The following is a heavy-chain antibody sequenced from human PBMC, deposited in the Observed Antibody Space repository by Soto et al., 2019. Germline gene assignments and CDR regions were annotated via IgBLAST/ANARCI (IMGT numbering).Heavy chain of an antibody. CDR1: GFTFSSYA. CDR3: AGRYYYGSGSYYNGEDYYYYMDV. D-gene: IGHD3-10*01. J-gene: IGHJ6*03. V-gene: IGHV3-23*01. Sequence: GGSLRLSCAASGFTFSSYAMSWVRQAPGKGLXWVSXISGSGGSTYYADSVKGRFTISRDNSKNTLYLQMNSLRAEDTAVYYCAGRYYYGSGSYYNGEDYYYYMDVWGKGTTVTVSS. CDR2: ISGSGGST.